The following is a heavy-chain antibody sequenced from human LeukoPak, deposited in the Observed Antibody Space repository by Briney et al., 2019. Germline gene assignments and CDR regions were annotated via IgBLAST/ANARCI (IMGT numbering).Heavy chain of an antibody. CDR3: AKVNYDFWSGYSYYYYMDV. D-gene: IGHD3-3*01. Sequence: GGSLRLSCAASGFTFSSYAMSWVRQAPGKGLEWVAFLRFDGSDKYYADSVKGRFTISRDNSKNTLYLQMNSLRAEDTAVYYCAKVNYDFWSGYSYYYYMDVWGKGTTVTVSS. CDR2: LRFDGSDK. V-gene: IGHV3-30*02. J-gene: IGHJ6*03. CDR1: GFTFSSYA.